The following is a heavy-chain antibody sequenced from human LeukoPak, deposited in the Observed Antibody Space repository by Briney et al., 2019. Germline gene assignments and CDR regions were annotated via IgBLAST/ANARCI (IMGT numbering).Heavy chain of an antibody. D-gene: IGHD6-13*01. Sequence: GGSLRLSCAASGFTFSSYSMNWVRQAPGKGLEWVSSISSSSSYIYYADSVKGRFTISRDNAKNTLYLQMNSLRAEDTAVYYCARDSTSSWYPLGFDYWGQGTLVTVSS. CDR1: GFTFSSYS. CDR2: ISSSSSYI. CDR3: ARDSTSSWYPLGFDY. J-gene: IGHJ4*02. V-gene: IGHV3-21*01.